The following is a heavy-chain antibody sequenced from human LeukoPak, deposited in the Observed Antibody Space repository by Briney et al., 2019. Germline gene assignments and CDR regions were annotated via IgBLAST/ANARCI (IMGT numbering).Heavy chain of an antibody. CDR2: ISSSSSYI. D-gene: IGHD6-25*01. Sequence: PGGSLRLSCAASGFTFSSYSMNWVRQAPGKGLEWVSSISSSSSYIYYADSVKGRFTISRDNAKNSLYLQMNSLRAEDTAVCYCARARAAMAVPWNYWGQGTLVTVSS. J-gene: IGHJ4*02. CDR1: GFTFSSYS. V-gene: IGHV3-21*01. CDR3: ARARAAMAVPWNY.